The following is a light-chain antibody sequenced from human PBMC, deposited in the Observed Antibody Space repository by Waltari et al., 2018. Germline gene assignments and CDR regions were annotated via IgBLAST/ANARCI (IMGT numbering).Light chain of an antibody. Sequence: EIVLTQSPAILSLSAGERATLSCGASQSVSNNYLAWYQQKPGQSPRLLIYDTSTRATGIPDRFRGSGSGTDFTLTINRLEPEDFAVYFCQQYSASPHVTFGQGTRLEIK. CDR3: QQYSASPHVT. J-gene: IGKJ5*01. CDR1: QSVSNNY. V-gene: IGKV3D-20*01. CDR2: DTS.